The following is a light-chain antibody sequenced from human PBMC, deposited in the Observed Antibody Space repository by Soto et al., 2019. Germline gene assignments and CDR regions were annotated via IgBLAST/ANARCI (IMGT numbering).Light chain of an antibody. J-gene: IGKJ1*01. CDR3: QQSYSSPPT. Sequence: DIPMTQSPSSLSASLKDRAIITCLASQSTSKHLNRYQQKPGKAPKILIFAASSLQSGVPSRFSGSRSGPDFTLTISSLQPEDFATYYCQQSYSSPPTCGQGTKVDI. CDR1: QSTSKH. V-gene: IGKV1-39*01. CDR2: AAS.